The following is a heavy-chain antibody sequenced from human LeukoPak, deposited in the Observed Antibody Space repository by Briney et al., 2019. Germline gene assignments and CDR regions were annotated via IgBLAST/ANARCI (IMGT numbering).Heavy chain of an antibody. CDR2: INPNSGGT. J-gene: IGHJ5*02. CDR3: ARTYSSSWYWFDP. V-gene: IGHV1-2*02. D-gene: IGHD6-13*01. Sequence: GASVKVSCKASGYTFSGYYMHWVRQAPGQGLEWVGWINPNSGGTNYAQKFQGRATMTRDTSISTAYMELSRLRSDDTAVYYCARTYSSSWYWFDPWGQGTLVTVSS. CDR1: GYTFSGYY.